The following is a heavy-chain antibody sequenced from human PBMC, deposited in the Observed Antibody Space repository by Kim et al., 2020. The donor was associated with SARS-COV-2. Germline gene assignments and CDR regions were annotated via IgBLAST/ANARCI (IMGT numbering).Heavy chain of an antibody. J-gene: IGHJ6*02. CDR3: AREGGAYYYYGMDV. Sequence: GGSLRLSCAASGFTFSSYWMSWVRQAPGKGLEWVANIKQDGSEKYYVDSVKGRFTISRDNAKNSLYLQMNSLRAEDTAVYYCAREGGAYYYYGMDVWGQGTTVTGPS. V-gene: IGHV3-7*01. D-gene: IGHD3-16*01. CDR2: IKQDGSEK. CDR1: GFTFSSYW.